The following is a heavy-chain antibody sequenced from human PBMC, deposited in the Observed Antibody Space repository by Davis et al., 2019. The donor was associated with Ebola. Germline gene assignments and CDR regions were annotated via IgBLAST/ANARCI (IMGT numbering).Heavy chain of an antibody. J-gene: IGHJ6*03. Sequence: PSETLSLTCTVSGGSISSYYWSWIRQPPGKGLEWIGYIYYSGSTNYNPSLKSRVTISVDTSKNQFSLKLSSVTAADTAVYYCARVESNLRFLELTYYYYYMDVWGKGTTVTVSS. V-gene: IGHV4-59*01. D-gene: IGHD3-3*01. CDR2: IYYSGST. CDR1: GGSISSYY. CDR3: ARVESNLRFLELTYYYYYMDV.